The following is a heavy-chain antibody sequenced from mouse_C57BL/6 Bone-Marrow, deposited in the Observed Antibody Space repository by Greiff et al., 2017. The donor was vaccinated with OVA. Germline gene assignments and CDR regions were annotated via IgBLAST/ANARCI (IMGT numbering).Heavy chain of an antibody. J-gene: IGHJ3*01. V-gene: IGHV1-50*01. Sequence: QVQLQQPGAELVKPGASVKLSCKASGYTFTSYWMQWVKQRPGQGLEWIGEIDPSDGYTNYNQKFKGKATLTVDTSSSTAYMQLSSLTSEDSAVYYCARHYYGKAWFAYWGQGTLVTVSA. CDR1: GYTFTSYW. CDR2: IDPSDGYT. CDR3: ARHYYGKAWFAY. D-gene: IGHD1-1*01.